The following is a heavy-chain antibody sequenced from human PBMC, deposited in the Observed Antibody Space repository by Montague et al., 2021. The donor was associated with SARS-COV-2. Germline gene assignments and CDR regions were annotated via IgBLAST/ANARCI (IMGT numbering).Heavy chain of an antibody. Sequence: SETLSLTCTVSDDSSSGSIYYWGWIRQPPGKGLEWIGTISNSGSTYHNPSLHSRVAISVDTSKKLFSLRLTSVTAADTAVYFCARDHYHNSWFNYWGPGTLVTVSS. J-gene: IGHJ5*01. D-gene: IGHD3-10*01. CDR1: DDSSSGSIYY. CDR3: ARDHYHNSWFNY. CDR2: ISNSGST. V-gene: IGHV4-39*07.